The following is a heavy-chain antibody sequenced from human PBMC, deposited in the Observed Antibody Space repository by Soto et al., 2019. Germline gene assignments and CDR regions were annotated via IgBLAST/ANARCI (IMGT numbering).Heavy chain of an antibody. V-gene: IGHV4-39*01. D-gene: IGHD6-19*01. Sequence: SETLSLTCTVSGGSISSSSYQWGWIRQPPGKGLEWIGSLYYSGRTYYNPSLKSRLPMSVDASKNQFSLSLSSVTAADTAVYYCARPIFGYGSGWFYWGQGTLVTVSS. CDR2: LYYSGRT. CDR1: GGSISSSSYQ. CDR3: ARPIFGYGSGWFY. J-gene: IGHJ4*02.